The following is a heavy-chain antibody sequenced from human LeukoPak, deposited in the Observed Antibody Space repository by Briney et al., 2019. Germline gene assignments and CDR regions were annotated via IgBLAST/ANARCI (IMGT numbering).Heavy chain of an antibody. CDR3: ARDHGDFVQHD. Sequence: SQTLSLTCTVSGGSISSGDYYWRWIRQPPGKGLEWIGYIYYSGSTYYNPSLKSRVTISVDTSKNQFSLKLRSVTAADTAMYYCARDHGDFVQHDWGQGTLVTVSS. V-gene: IGHV4-30-4*01. CDR1: GGSISSGDYY. D-gene: IGHD4-17*01. CDR2: IYYSGST. J-gene: IGHJ4*02.